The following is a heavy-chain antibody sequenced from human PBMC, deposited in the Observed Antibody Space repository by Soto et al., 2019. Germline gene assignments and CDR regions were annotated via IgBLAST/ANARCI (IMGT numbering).Heavy chain of an antibody. CDR1: QFTFSTYT. D-gene: IGHD4-17*01. J-gene: IGHJ4*02. CDR3: TNLPRAVFDH. V-gene: IGHV3-21*04. CDR2: ISSSSRYI. Sequence: PGGSLRLSCAASQFTFSTYTMNWVRQAPGKGLEWVSSISSSSRYIYYADSVKGRFTISRDNSKNTLYLQMNSLRAEDTALYYCTNLPRAVFDHWGQGTLVTVSS.